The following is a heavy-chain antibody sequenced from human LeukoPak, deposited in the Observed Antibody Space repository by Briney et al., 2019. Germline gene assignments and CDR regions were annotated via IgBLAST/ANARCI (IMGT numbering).Heavy chain of an antibody. J-gene: IGHJ3*02. CDR2: VYNSENT. D-gene: IGHD3-16*01. CDR3: ARRNVLTEGEAFDI. V-gene: IGHV4-59*08. CDR1: GGSISSDY. Sequence: SETLSLTCAVPGGSISSDYWTCIRQPPRPGLEWIGYVYNSENTNYNPSLRSRVPISMDASKSQFSLKLNSGSAADTAVYYCARRNVLTEGEAFDIWGQGTLVTVSS.